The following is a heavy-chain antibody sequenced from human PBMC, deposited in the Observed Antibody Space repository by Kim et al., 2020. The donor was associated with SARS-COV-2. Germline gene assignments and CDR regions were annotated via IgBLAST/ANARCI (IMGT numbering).Heavy chain of an antibody. CDR3: ARDQAYCSSRSCPFDS. D-gene: IGHD2-2*01. V-gene: IGHV3-74*01. CDR2: INGDGDNT. Sequence: GGSLRLSCAASGFTFSYSWMHWVSQAPGEGLDWVSQINGDGDNTPYADSVKGRSTISRDNANNILYLQTHGLRVEDTAVYYCARDQAYCSSRSCPFDSWG. CDR1: GFTFSYSW. J-gene: IGHJ4*01.